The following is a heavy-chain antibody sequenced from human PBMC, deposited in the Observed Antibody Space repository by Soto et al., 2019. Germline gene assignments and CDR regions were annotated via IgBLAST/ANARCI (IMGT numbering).Heavy chain of an antibody. D-gene: IGHD3-22*01. J-gene: IGHJ5*01. V-gene: IGHV3-33*01. CDR3: ARTHDQSSGYWLDF. CDR1: GFTFRAYG. Sequence: QVQLVESGGGVVQPGKSLRLYCAASGFTFRAYGMHWVRQAPGKGLEWVAVIWFDGSEEYYADSVKGRFNVSRDNSKNTAYLLVTNLRAEDTAVYYFARTHDQSSGYWLDFWGHGTLITVSS. CDR2: IWFDGSEE.